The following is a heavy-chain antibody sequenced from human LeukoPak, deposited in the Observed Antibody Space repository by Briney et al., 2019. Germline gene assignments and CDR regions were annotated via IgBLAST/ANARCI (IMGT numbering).Heavy chain of an antibody. CDR1: GGSFSGYY. CDR2: INHSGST. D-gene: IGHD3-9*01. J-gene: IGHJ4*03. CDR3: ARGGRYFDSYFDY. Sequence: SETLSLTCAVYGGSFSGYYWSWIRQPPGKGLEWIGEINHSGSTNYNPSLKSRVTISVDTSKNQFSLKLSSVTAADTAVYYCARGGRYFDSYFDYWGQGTTVTVSS. V-gene: IGHV4-34*01.